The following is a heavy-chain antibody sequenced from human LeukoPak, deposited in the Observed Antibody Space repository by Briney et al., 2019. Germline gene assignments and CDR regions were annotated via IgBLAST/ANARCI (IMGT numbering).Heavy chain of an antibody. CDR3: ASPGDNYAILGLDY. CDR2: ISSDGTTT. Sequence: PGGSLRLSCAAPGFTPSKYWMHWVRQAPGKGLAWVSRISSDGTTTAYADSVKGRFTISRDSAKNMLYLQMNSLRVEDTAMYYCASPGDNYAILGLDYWGQGTLVTVSS. J-gene: IGHJ4*02. V-gene: IGHV3-74*01. CDR1: GFTPSKYW. D-gene: IGHD3-9*01.